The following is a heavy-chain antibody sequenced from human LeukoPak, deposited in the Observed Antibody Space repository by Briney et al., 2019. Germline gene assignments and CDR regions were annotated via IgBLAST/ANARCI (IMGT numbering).Heavy chain of an antibody. J-gene: IGHJ5*02. CDR1: GFTFSSYW. D-gene: IGHD6-19*01. CDR2: IKQDGSEK. V-gene: IGHV3-7*01. CDR3: ARDCWGGAGTRWFAP. Sequence: GGSLRLSCAASGFTFSSYWMSWVRQAPGKGLEWVANIKQDGSEKYYVDSVKGRFTISRDNAKNSLYLQMNSLRAEDTAVYYCARDCWGGAGTRWFAPGGQGTLVTVSS.